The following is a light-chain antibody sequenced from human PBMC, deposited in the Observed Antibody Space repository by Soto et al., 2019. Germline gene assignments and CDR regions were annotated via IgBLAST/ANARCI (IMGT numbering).Light chain of an antibody. Sequence: QSVLTQPRSVSGSPGQSVTISCTGTSSDVGGYNYVSWYQQHPGKAPKLMIYDVSKRPSGVPDRFSGSKSGNTASLTISGLQAGDEADYYCCSYAGSYTFSVFGTGTKVTVL. CDR1: SSDVGGYNY. V-gene: IGLV2-11*01. CDR2: DVS. CDR3: CSYAGSYTFSV. J-gene: IGLJ1*01.